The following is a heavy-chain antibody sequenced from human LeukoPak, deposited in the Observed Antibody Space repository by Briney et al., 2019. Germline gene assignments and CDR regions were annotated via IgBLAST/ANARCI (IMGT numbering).Heavy chain of an antibody. CDR1: GGTFSSYA. D-gene: IGHD3-22*01. CDR3: AREKKYYYDSSGLDY. V-gene: IGHV1-18*01. J-gene: IGHJ4*02. CDR2: ISAYNGNT. Sequence: ASVKVSCKASGGTFSSYAISWVRQAPGQGLEWMGWISAYNGNTNYAQKLQGRVTMTTDTSTSTAYMELRSLRSDDTAVYYCAREKKYYYDSSGLDYWGQGTLVTVSS.